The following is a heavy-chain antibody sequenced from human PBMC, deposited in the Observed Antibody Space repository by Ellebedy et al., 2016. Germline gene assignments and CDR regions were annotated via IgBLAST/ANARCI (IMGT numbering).Heavy chain of an antibody. Sequence: GGSLRLXCVASGFTFRNFFMSWVRQAPGGGLEWISTISGDGDTTFSADSVKGRFTISRDNSKNTLFLQMNSLRGEDSAIYYCARGPYSSGHCDAFDVWGRGTAVSVSS. CDR2: ISGDGDTT. V-gene: IGHV3-23*01. J-gene: IGHJ3*01. CDR1: GFTFRNFF. CDR3: ARGPYSSGHCDAFDV. D-gene: IGHD6-19*01.